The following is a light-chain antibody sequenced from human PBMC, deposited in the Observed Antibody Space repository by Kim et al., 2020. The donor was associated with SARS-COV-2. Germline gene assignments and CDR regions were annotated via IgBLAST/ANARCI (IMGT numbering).Light chain of an antibody. CDR1: QSVSSSF. Sequence: SPGERATLSCRASQSVSSSFLAWYQQKPVQAPRLLIYGASSRATGIPDRFSGSGSGTDFTLTISRLEPEDFAVYYCQHYGSSLFTFGPGTKVDIK. J-gene: IGKJ3*01. CDR3: QHYGSSLFT. CDR2: GAS. V-gene: IGKV3-20*01.